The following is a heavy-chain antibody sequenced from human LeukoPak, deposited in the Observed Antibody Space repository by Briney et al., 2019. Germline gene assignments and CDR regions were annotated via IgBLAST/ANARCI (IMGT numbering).Heavy chain of an antibody. D-gene: IGHD2/OR15-2a*01. Sequence: GGSLRLSCAASGFTFNTDAMPWVRQAPGKGLEWVSVISGSGDFTFYADSVKGRFTLSRDNSKNTLYLQMNSLRAEDTAIYYCAKNTFVLPDLWGQGTLVTVSS. CDR1: GFTFNTDA. CDR2: ISGSGDFT. CDR3: AKNTFVLPDL. V-gene: IGHV3-23*01. J-gene: IGHJ4*02.